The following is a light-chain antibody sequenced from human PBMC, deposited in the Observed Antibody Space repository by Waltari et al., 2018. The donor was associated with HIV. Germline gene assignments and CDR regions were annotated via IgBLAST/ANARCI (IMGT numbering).Light chain of an antibody. CDR2: SKP. Sequence: QSALTQPPSVSGAPGQRVTIYCTGSSSNIGAGYDVHWYQQLPGTAPKLIIYSKPNRPSGFPDRFAGSKSDTSASLAITGLQTEDEGTYYCQSYDNSLSGHWGFGGGTKLTVL. J-gene: IGLJ3*02. V-gene: IGLV1-40*01. CDR1: SSNIGAGYD. CDR3: QSYDNSLSGHWG.